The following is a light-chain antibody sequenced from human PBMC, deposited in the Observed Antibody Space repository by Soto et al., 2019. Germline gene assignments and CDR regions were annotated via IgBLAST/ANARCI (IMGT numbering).Light chain of an antibody. J-gene: IGKJ1*01. CDR2: GAS. Sequence: EIVMTQSPATLSVSPGERATLSCRASQSVSSNLAWYQQKPGQAPRLLIYGASTRATGIPARFSGSGSGTEFTLTISSLQSEDFAVYHCQQYNNWPPVTVGQGTKVDIK. CDR1: QSVSSN. CDR3: QQYNNWPPVT. V-gene: IGKV3-15*01.